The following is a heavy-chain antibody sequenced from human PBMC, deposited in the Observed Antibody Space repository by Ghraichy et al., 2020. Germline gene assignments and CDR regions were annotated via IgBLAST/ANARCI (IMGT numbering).Heavy chain of an antibody. CDR1: GFTFSSYA. D-gene: IGHD3-3*01. J-gene: IGHJ6*03. CDR2: ISYDGSNK. CDR3: AREHPQDFWSGYYYYYYMDV. Sequence: GGSLRLSCAASGFTFSSYAMHWVRQAPGKGLEWVAVISYDGSNKYYADSVKGRFTISRDNSKNTLYLQMNSLRAEDTAVYYCAREHPQDFWSGYYYYYYMDVWGKGTTVTVSS. V-gene: IGHV3-30*04.